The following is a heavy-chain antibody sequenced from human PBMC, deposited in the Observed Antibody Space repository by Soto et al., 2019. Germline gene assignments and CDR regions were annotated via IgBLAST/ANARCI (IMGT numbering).Heavy chain of an antibody. Sequence: VAVIWYDGSNKYYADSVKGRFTISRDNSKNTLYLQMNSLRAEDTAVYYCARDVDTAMVGYFDYWGQGTLVTVSS. CDR3: ARDVDTAMVGYFDY. J-gene: IGHJ4*02. V-gene: IGHV3-33*01. CDR2: IWYDGSNK. D-gene: IGHD5-18*01.